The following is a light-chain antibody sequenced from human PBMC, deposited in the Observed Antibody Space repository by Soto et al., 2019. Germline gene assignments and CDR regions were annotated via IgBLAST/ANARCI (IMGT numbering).Light chain of an antibody. CDR1: QSVSTY. J-gene: IGKJ1*01. Sequence: EIVLTQSPATLSLSPGERATLSCRASQSVSTYLACFQHKPGQAPRLLIYDASSRATGIPARFSGSGSGTDFTLTISSLEPEDFAVYYCQQRSNWPRAFGPGTKVEIK. V-gene: IGKV3-11*01. CDR3: QQRSNWPRA. CDR2: DAS.